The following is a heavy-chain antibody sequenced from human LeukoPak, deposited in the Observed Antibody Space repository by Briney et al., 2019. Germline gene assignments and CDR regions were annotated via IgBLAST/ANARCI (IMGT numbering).Heavy chain of an antibody. J-gene: IGHJ3*02. D-gene: IGHD6-19*01. CDR2: IYPGDSDT. V-gene: IGHV5-51*01. CDR3: ATSLMGSGWYTDAFDI. CDR1: GYSFTSYW. Sequence: GESLKISCKGSGYSFTSYWIGWVRQMPGKGLEWMGIIYPGDSDTRYSPSFQGQVTISADKSISTAYLQWSSLKASDTAMYYCATSLMGSGWYTDAFDIWGQGTMVTVSS.